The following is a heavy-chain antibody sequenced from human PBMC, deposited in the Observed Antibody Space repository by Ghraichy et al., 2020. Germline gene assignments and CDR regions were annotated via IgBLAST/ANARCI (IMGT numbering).Heavy chain of an antibody. CDR3: ATYRRRIAAAGTFDY. J-gene: IGHJ4*02. D-gene: IGHD6-13*01. CDR1: GGSISSYY. V-gene: IGHV4-59*01. CDR2: IYYSGST. Sequence: SETLSLTCTVSGGSISSYYWSWIRQPPGKGLEWIGYIYYSGSTNYNPSLKSRVTISVDTSKNQFSLKLSSVTTADTAVYYCATYRRRIAAAGTFDYWGQGTLVTGSS.